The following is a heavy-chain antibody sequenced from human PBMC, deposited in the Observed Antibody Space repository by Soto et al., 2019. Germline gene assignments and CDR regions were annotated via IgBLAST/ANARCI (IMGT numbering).Heavy chain of an antibody. CDR3: ARARQAWKKQNYFDY. CDR1: GGSISSYY. CDR2: IYYSGST. J-gene: IGHJ4*01. V-gene: IGHV4-59*01. Sequence: PSETLSVTCTVSGGSISSYYWSWIRQPPGKGLEWIGYIYYSGSTNYNPSLKSRVTISVDTSKNQFSLKLSSVTAADTAVYYCARARQAWKKQNYFDYWGHGTLVTVSS. D-gene: IGHD1-1*01.